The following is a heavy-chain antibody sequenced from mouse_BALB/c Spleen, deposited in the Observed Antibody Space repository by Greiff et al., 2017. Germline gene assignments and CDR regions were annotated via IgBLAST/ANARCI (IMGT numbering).Heavy chain of an antibody. J-gene: IGHJ4*01. CDR2: ISSGGSYT. CDR3: ARLPTIGTTLNYYAMEY. Sequence: EVQLVESGGDLVKPGGSLKLSCAASGFTFSSFGMSWVRQTPDKRLEWIATISSGGSYTYYPYSVKGRFTISRENAKNTLYLQMSSLKSEDTAMYYCARLPTIGTTLNYYAMEYWGQGTSVTVSS. D-gene: IGHD2-14*01. V-gene: IGHV5-6*01. CDR1: GFTFSSFG.